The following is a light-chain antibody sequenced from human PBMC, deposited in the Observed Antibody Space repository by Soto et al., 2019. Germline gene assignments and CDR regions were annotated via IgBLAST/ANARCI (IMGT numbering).Light chain of an antibody. CDR1: QGISSY. CDR2: AAS. J-gene: IGKJ4*01. CDR3: QQRKDYPLT. Sequence: DIQLTQSPSFLSASVGDRVTITCRASQGISSYLAWFQQKPGRAPKLLVYAASTLQSGVPSRFSGSGSGTEFTLTISSLQPEDFATYYCQQRKDYPLTFGGGTKVDI. V-gene: IGKV1-9*01.